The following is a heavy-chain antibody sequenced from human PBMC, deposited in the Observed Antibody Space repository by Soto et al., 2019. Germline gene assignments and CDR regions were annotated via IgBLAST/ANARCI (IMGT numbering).Heavy chain of an antibody. J-gene: IGHJ6*01. D-gene: IGHD3-16*01. V-gene: IGHV3-23*01. Sequence: GGALRPSCSSAGFRFNNYEMSWVREAPGQREEWVSSIDLAGRGTYYADSVKGSFTISGDKSESSLYLQMNSLRADDTARYYCVKEGHLVLRGANGVRLRGQGTTVTVFS. CDR1: GFRFNNYE. CDR3: VKEGHLVLRGANGVRL. CDR2: IDLAGRGT.